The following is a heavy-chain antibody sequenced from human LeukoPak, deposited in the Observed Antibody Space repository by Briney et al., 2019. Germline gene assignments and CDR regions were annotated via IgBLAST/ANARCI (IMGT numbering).Heavy chain of an antibody. CDR3: ARVPPYSSGWYSYYYYYYMDV. J-gene: IGHJ6*03. Sequence: ASVKVSCKASGYTFTGYYMHWVRQAPGQGLEWMGWINPNSGGTNYAQKFQGRVTMTRDTSISTAYMELSRLRSDDTAVYYCARVPPYSSGWYSYYYYYYMDVWGKGTTVTVSS. D-gene: IGHD6-19*01. CDR1: GYTFTGYY. CDR2: INPNSGGT. V-gene: IGHV1-2*02.